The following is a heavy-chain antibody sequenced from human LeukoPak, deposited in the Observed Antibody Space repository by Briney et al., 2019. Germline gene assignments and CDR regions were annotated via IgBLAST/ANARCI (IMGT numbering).Heavy chain of an antibody. Sequence: GGSLRLSCAASGFTFRNHAMSWVRRAPGKGLEWVSAISGSGGSTYYADSVKGRFTISRDNSKKTLYLQMNSLRAEDTAVYSCARSAAAGSFDYWGQGTLVTVSS. CDR2: ISGSGGST. D-gene: IGHD6-13*01. CDR1: GFTFRNHA. CDR3: ARSAAAGSFDY. V-gene: IGHV3-23*01. J-gene: IGHJ4*02.